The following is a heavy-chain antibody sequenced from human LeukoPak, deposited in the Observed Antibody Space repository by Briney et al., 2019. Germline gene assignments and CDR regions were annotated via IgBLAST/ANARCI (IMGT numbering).Heavy chain of an antibody. CDR2: INHSGST. CDR3: ARDPYYDILTGYLIRGTFDI. J-gene: IGHJ3*02. D-gene: IGHD3-9*01. CDR1: GGSISSYY. V-gene: IGHV4-34*01. Sequence: SETLSLTCTVSGGSISSYYWSWIRQPPGKGLEWIGEINHSGSTNYNPSLKSRVTISVDTSNNQFSLKLSSVTAADTAVYYCARDPYYDILTGYLIRGTFDIWGLGTMVTVSS.